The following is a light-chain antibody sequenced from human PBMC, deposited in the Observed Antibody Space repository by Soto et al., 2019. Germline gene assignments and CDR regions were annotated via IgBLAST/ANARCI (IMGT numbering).Light chain of an antibody. CDR2: EVN. J-gene: IGLJ1*01. CDR1: SSDVGGYNY. V-gene: IGLV2-14*01. Sequence: QSALTQPASVSGSPGQSITISCTGTSSDVGGYNYVSWYQQHPGKAPKLMIYEVNNRPSGVSNRFSGSKSGNTASLTISGLQAEDEADYFYSSYTINNTWVFGAGTKVTVL. CDR3: SSYTINNTWV.